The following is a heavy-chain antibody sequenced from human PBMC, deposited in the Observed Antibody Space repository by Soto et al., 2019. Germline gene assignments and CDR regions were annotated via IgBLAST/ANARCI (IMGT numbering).Heavy chain of an antibody. Sequence: SETLSLTCTVSGGSISSYYWSWIRQPPGKGLEWIGYIYYSGSTNYNPSLKSRVTISVDTSKNQFSLKLSSVTAADTAVYYCAGASQLAAAGTTRGLLDYWGQGTLVTVSS. CDR2: IYYSGST. CDR1: GGSISSYY. J-gene: IGHJ4*02. D-gene: IGHD6-13*01. CDR3: AGASQLAAAGTTRGLLDY. V-gene: IGHV4-59*01.